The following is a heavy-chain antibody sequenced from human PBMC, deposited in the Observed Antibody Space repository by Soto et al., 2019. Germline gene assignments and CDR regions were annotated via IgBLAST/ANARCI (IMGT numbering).Heavy chain of an antibody. D-gene: IGHD2-2*01. CDR3: ARVPARGATILQHWYFDL. J-gene: IGHJ2*01. V-gene: IGHV1-69*12. CDR1: GGTFSSYA. Sequence: QVQLVQSGAEVKKPGSSVKVSGKASGGTFSSYAISWVRQAPGQGLEWMGGIIPIFGTANYAQKFQGRVTITADESTSTAYMELSSLRSEDTAVYYCARVPARGATILQHWYFDLWGRGTLVTVSS. CDR2: IIPIFGTA.